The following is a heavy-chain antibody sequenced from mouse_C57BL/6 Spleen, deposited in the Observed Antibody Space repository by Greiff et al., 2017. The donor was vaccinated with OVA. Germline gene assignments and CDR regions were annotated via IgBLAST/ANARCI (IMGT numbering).Heavy chain of an antibody. V-gene: IGHV1-55*01. CDR2: IYPGSGSH. CDR1: GYTFTSYW. CDR3: ASRVFYYYGSNPYYYAMDY. J-gene: IGHJ4*01. Sequence: QVHVTQSGAELVKPGASVTMSCKASGYTFTSYWITWVKQRPGQGLEWLGDIYPGSGSHNYNEKFKSNATLTVDPSHSSAYRQLSSLTSEDSAVYYCASRVFYYYGSNPYYYAMDYWGQGTSVTVAS. D-gene: IGHD1-1*01.